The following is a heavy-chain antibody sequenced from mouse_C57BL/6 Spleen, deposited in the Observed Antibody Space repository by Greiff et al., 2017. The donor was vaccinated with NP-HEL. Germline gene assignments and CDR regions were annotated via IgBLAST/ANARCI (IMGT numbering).Heavy chain of an antibody. CDR2: INPNNGGT. CDR3: ARSDYDYDFAY. V-gene: IGHV1-26*01. CDR1: GYTFTDYY. Sequence: EVKLQQSGPELVKPGASVKISCKASGYTFTDYYMNWVKQSPGKSLEWIGDINPNNGGTSYNQKFKGKATLTVDKSSSTAYMELRSLTSEDSAVYYCARSDYDYDFAYWGQGTLVTVSA. J-gene: IGHJ3*01. D-gene: IGHD2-4*01.